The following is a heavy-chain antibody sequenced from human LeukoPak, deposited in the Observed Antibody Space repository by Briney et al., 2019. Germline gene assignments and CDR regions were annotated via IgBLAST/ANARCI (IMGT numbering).Heavy chain of an antibody. CDR1: GLTFSDSY. V-gene: IGHV3-11*01. CDR2: ISGSASDV. CDR3: SRDPRNNDY. Sequence: PGGSLRLSCAASGLTFSDSYMTWIRQAPGKRLELLSYISGSASDVNYIDSVRGRFTISRDNAKNSLYLHMNSLTVEDTAVYYCSRDPRNNDYWGQGTLVTVSS. J-gene: IGHJ4*02.